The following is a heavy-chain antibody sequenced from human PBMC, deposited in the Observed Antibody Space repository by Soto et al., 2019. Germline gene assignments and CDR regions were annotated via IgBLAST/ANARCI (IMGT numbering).Heavy chain of an antibody. V-gene: IGHV3-33*01. CDR1: GFTFSNYG. CDR2: VWDDGSKK. J-gene: IGHJ2*01. CDR3: ARPPVPKIYWYFDL. Sequence: GSLRLSCAASGFTFSNYGMHWVRQAPGKGLEWVAVVWDDGSKKYYGDSVKGRFTIARDNSKNTLYLQMDSLRDEDTAVYYCARPPVPKIYWYFDLWGRGTLVTVSS. D-gene: IGHD6-6*01.